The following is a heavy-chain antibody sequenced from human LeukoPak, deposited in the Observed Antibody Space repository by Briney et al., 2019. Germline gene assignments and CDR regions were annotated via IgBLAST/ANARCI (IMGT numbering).Heavy chain of an antibody. CDR3: AKEVYYYDSSGYLDY. CDR2: ISYDGSNK. CDR1: GFTFSSYG. V-gene: IGHV3-30*18. Sequence: PGGSLRLSCAASGFTFSSYGIHWVRQAPGKGLEWVAVISYDGSNKYYADSVKGRFTISRDNSKNTLYLQMNSLRAEDTAVYYCAKEVYYYDSSGYLDYWGQGTLVTVSS. J-gene: IGHJ4*02. D-gene: IGHD3-22*01.